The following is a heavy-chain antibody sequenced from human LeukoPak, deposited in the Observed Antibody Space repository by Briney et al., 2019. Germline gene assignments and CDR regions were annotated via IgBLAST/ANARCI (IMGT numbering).Heavy chain of an antibody. J-gene: IGHJ5*02. D-gene: IGHD1-7*01. V-gene: IGHV1-18*01. CDR3: ARDTHNWNYLGAWFDP. CDR1: GYTFTSYG. CDR2: ISAYNGNT. Sequence: GASVKVSCKASGYTFTSYGISWVRQAPGQGLEWMGWISAYNGNTNYAQKLQGRVTMTTDTSTSTAYMELRSLRSDDTAVYYCARDTHNWNYLGAWFDPWGQGTLVTVSS.